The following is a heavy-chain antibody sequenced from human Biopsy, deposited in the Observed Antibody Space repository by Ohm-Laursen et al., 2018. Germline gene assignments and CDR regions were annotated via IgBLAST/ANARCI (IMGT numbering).Heavy chain of an antibody. CDR3: GNEVHGRDY. CDR1: GKTFSDYQ. Sequence: SDTLSLTCIVFGKTFSDYQWSWIRQPPGKGLEWIGQINQAGTTNYNPSLKSRVSISADASKYEFSLGLTSVTAADTAVYLCGNEVHGRDYWGLGAQVTVSS. J-gene: IGHJ4*02. CDR2: INQAGTT. D-gene: IGHD2-15*01. V-gene: IGHV4-34*08.